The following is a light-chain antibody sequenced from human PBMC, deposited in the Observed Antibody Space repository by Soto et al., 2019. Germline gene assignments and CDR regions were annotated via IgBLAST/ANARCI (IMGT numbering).Light chain of an antibody. V-gene: IGKV1-5*01. CDR3: QQYNSYSWT. CDR1: ENIRSQ. CDR2: DAS. Sequence: QMTQSTPTLSVSVGDSVTITSLASENIRSQLAWFQQKPGKAHKLLIYDASSLESGVPQRFSGSGSGTECTLTISSLQRDDFATYYCQQYNSYSWTFGQGTKVAIK. J-gene: IGKJ1*01.